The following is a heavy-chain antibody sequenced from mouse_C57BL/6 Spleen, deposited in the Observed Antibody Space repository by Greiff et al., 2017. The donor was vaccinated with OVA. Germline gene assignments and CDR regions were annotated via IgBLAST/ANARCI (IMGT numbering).Heavy chain of an antibody. CDR3: ARKLFITHYAMDY. Sequence: VKVVESGPGLVAPSQSLSITCTVSGFSLTSYAISWVRQPPGKGLEWLGVIWTGGGTNYNSALKSTLSISKDNSKSQVFLKMNSLQTDDTARYYCARKLFITHYAMDYWGQGTSVTVSS. CDR2: IWTGGGT. J-gene: IGHJ4*01. D-gene: IGHD1-1*01. V-gene: IGHV2-9-1*01. CDR1: GFSLTSYA.